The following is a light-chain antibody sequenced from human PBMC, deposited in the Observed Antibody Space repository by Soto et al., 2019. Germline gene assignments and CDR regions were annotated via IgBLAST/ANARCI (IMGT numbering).Light chain of an antibody. CDR2: WAS. CDR1: QSVLYSSNNKNL. Sequence: DIVMTQSPDSLAVSLGERATINCKSSQSVLYSSNNKNLIAWYQQKKGQPPRLLIYWASTRESGVPDRFSGSGSGKDFTLTISSLQAEDVAVYYCQQHYSPPRYTFGQGTKLEI. CDR3: QQHYSPPRYT. J-gene: IGKJ2*01. V-gene: IGKV4-1*01.